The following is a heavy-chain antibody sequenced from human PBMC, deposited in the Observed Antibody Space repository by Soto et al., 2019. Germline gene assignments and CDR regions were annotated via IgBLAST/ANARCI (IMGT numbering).Heavy chain of an antibody. V-gene: IGHV3-30*18. Sequence: QVQLVESGGGVVQPGRSLRLSCAASGFTFSSYGMHWVRQAPGKGLEWVAVISYDGSNKYYADSVKGRFTISRDNSKNTLYLQMNSLRAEDTAGYYGAKADYGLWGQGTLVTVSS. CDR1: GFTFSSYG. CDR3: AKADYGL. CDR2: ISYDGSNK. D-gene: IGHD4-17*01. J-gene: IGHJ4*02.